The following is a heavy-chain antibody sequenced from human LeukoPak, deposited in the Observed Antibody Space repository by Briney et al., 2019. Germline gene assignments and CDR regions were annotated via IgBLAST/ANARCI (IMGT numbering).Heavy chain of an antibody. CDR1: GGTFNDDA. Sequence: AVRVSCKPSGGTFNDDAINWGREAPGQGLERVGGIFPLFETTNYAQGFQGRVTITADDSTSTAYMELNSLTTEDTAVYYCARGRESHGNYFHFWGQGTLVTVSS. D-gene: IGHD1-1*01. CDR2: IFPLFETT. CDR3: ARGRESHGNYFHF. J-gene: IGHJ4*02. V-gene: IGHV1-69*13.